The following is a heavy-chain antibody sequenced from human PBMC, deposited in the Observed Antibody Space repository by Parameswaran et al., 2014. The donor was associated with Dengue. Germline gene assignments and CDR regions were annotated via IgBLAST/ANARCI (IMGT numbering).Heavy chain of an antibody. CDR2: INHSGST. CDR3: ASSSYGDYGY. Sequence: VRQAPGKGLEWIGEINHSGSTNYNPSLKSRVTISVDTSKNQFSLKLSSVTAADTAVYYCASSSYGDYGYWGQGTLVTVSS. J-gene: IGHJ4*02. D-gene: IGHD4-17*01. V-gene: IGHV4-34*01.